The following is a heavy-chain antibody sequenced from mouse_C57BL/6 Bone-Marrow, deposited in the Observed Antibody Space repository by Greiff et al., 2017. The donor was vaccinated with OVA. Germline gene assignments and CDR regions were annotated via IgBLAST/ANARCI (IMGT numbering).Heavy chain of an antibody. V-gene: IGHV3-6*01. CDR1: GYSITSGYY. CDR2: ISYDGSN. D-gene: IGHD2-3*01. J-gene: IGHJ2*01. Sequence: EVQLQESGPGLVKPSQSLSLTCSVTGYSITSGYYWNWIRQFPGNKLEWMGYISYDGSNNYNPSLKNRVAITRDTAKNQLYLKLNSVTTEDTATYYCARMGGDAYFDYWGQGTTLTVSS. CDR3: ARMGGDAYFDY.